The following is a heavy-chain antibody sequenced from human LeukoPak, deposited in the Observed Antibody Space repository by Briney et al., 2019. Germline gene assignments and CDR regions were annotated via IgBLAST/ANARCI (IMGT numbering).Heavy chain of an antibody. Sequence: ASVKVSCKASGYTFTGYYMHWVRQAPGQGLEWMGWINPNSGGTNYAQKFQGRVTMTRDTSISTAYMELSRLRASDTAVYSCARLDMNGYSFDYWGQGTLVTVSS. CDR3: ARLDMNGYSFDY. CDR1: GYTFTGYY. CDR2: INPNSGGT. D-gene: IGHD5-12*01. V-gene: IGHV1-2*02. J-gene: IGHJ4*02.